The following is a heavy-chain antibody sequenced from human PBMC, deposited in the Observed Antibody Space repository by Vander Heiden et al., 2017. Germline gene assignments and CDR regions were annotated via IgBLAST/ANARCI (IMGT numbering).Heavy chain of an antibody. CDR2: IYSDGRT. D-gene: IGHD2-21*02. CDR1: GFTVSNNY. J-gene: IGHJ4*02. Sequence: EVQLVESGGGLIQPGGSLRLPCAASGFTVSNNYMSWVRQAPGKGLEWVSVIYSDGRTYYADSVKGRFTISRDNSKNTVYLQMNSLRAEDTAVYYCAGTLQNCGGDCYPTGYFDYWGQGTLVTVSS. V-gene: IGHV3-53*01. CDR3: AGTLQNCGGDCYPTGYFDY.